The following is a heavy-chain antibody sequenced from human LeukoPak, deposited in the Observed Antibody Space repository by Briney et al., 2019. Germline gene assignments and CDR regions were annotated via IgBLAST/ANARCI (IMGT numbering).Heavy chain of an antibody. V-gene: IGHV3-21*01. J-gene: IGHJ5*02. D-gene: IGHD3-10*01. Sequence: WGSLRLSCAASGFTLSDYHMNWVCQAPGQGLEWLSSIKTINHYIYYAGAVRGRFTISRDNAKNSLYLQMNSLRGEDTAVYYCARSGGPGTYHQLRYNWFDPWGQGTLVTVSS. CDR3: ARSGGPGTYHQLRYNWFDP. CDR2: IKTINHYI. CDR1: GFTLSDYH.